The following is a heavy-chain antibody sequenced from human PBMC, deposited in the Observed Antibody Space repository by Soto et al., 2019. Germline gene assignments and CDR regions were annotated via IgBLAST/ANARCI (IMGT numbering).Heavy chain of an antibody. V-gene: IGHV1-69*01. CDR3: ARPKYSRSWYRPKKQYGMDF. J-gene: IGHJ6*02. D-gene: IGHD6-13*01. CDR1: GGTFSSYA. CDR2: IIPIFGTA. Sequence: QVQLVQSGAEVKKPGSSVKVSCKASGGTFSSYAISWVRQAPGQGLEWMGGIIPIFGTANYAQKFQGRVTITADESTSTAYMELRSLRSEDTAVYYCARPKYSRSWYRPKKQYGMDFWGQGTTVTVSS.